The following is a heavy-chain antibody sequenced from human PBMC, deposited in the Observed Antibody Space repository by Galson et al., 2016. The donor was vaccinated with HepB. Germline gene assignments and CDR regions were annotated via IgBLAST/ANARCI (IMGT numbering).Heavy chain of an antibody. Sequence: SLRLSCAASGFTFSSDVMSWVRQAPGKGLEWVSDISPSGGVAYYADSVEGRFTTSRDNSRNTLYLEMDRLRVEDTALYYCVKVRGSGRPFYFQYWGQGTLVTVPS. J-gene: IGHJ4*02. D-gene: IGHD3-10*01. CDR3: VKVRGSGRPFYFQY. CDR2: ISPSGGVA. V-gene: IGHV3-23*01. CDR1: GFTFSSDV.